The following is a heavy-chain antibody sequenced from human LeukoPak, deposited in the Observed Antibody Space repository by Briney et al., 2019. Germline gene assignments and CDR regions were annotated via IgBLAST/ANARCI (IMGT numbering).Heavy chain of an antibody. D-gene: IGHD3-10*01. CDR2: IKQDGSEK. V-gene: IGHV3-7*01. Sequence: GGSLRLSCAASGFTFSSYWMSWVRQAPGKGLEWVANIKQDGSEKYYVDSVKGRFTISRDNAKNSLYLQMNSLRAEDTAVYYCARDALDYYGSGSYFDYWGQGTLVTVSS. J-gene: IGHJ4*02. CDR3: ARDALDYYGSGSYFDY. CDR1: GFTFSSYW.